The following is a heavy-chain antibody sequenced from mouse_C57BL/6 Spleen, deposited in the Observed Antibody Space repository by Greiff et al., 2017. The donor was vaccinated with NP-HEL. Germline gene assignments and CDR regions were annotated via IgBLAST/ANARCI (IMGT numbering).Heavy chain of an antibody. D-gene: IGHD1-1*01. J-gene: IGHJ2*01. CDR2: ISYDGSN. Sequence: ESGPGLVKPSQSLSLTCSVTGYSITSGYYWNWIRQFPGNKLEWMGYISYDGSNNYNPSLKNRISITRDTSKNQFFLKLNSVTTEDTATYYCARGGAYYAFVYWGQGTTLTVSS. CDR3: ARGGAYYAFVY. V-gene: IGHV3-6*01. CDR1: GYSITSGYY.